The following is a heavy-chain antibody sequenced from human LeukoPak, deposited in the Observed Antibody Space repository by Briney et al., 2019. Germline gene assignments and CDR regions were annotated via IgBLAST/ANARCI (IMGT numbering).Heavy chain of an antibody. CDR3: ARIPNNAGFPNWFDP. V-gene: IGHV3-21*01. D-gene: IGHD1-14*01. CDR2: ISGSSDYI. CDR1: GFTFRTST. Sequence: PGESLRLSCAASGFTFRTSTINWFRRAPGKGLEWVSSISGSSDYIYYADSVKGRFTISRGNARNSLYLQMNSLRAEDTAVYYCARIPNNAGFPNWFDPWGQGTLVTVSS. J-gene: IGHJ5*02.